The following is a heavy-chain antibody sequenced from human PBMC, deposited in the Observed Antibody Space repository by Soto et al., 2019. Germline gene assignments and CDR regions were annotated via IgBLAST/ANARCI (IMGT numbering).Heavy chain of an antibody. CDR3: ARAGWGDSHYYDSSGYLRY. V-gene: IGHV3-11*01. CDR1: GFTFSDYY. D-gene: IGHD3-22*01. J-gene: IGHJ4*02. Sequence: GGSLRLSCAASGFTFSDYYMSWIRQAPGKGLEWVSDISSSGSTIYYADSVKDRFTISRDNAKNSLYLQMNSLRAEDTAVYYCARAGWGDSHYYDSSGYLRYWGQGTLVTVSS. CDR2: ISSSGSTI.